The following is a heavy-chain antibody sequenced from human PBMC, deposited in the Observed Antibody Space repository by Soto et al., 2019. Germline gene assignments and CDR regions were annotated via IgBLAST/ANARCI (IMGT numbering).Heavy chain of an antibody. D-gene: IGHD5-12*01. V-gene: IGHV3-21*01. Sequence: SLRLSCAASGFTFSSYSMNWVRQAPGKGLEWVSSISSSSSYIYYADSVKGRFTISRDNAKNSLYLQMNSLRAEDTAVCYCARDFSGYEPYYFDYWGQGTLVTVSS. CDR1: GFTFSSYS. J-gene: IGHJ4*02. CDR3: ARDFSGYEPYYFDY. CDR2: ISSSSSYI.